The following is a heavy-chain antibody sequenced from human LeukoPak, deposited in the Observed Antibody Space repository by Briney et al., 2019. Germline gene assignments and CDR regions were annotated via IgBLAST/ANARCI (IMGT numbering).Heavy chain of an antibody. CDR1: GFTFTSYW. D-gene: IGHD5-18*01. CDR2: INTDGAST. CDR3: AKGRQQWWTFDALDI. V-gene: IGHV3-74*01. J-gene: IGHJ3*02. Sequence: GGSLRLSCAASGFTFTSYWMHWIRQAPGKGLVWVSRINTDGASTSYADSVQGRFTISRDNAKNTLYLQMNSLIPDDTAVYYCAKGRQQWWTFDALDIWGQGTMVTVSS.